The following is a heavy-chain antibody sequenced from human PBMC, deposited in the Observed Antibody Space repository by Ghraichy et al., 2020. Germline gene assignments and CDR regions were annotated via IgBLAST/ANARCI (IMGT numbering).Heavy chain of an antibody. CDR3: ARREGSGSYYLVDY. Sequence: GGSLRLSCAASGFTFSSYAMHWVRQAPGKGLEWVAVISYDGSNKYYADSVKGRFTISRDNSKNTLYLQMNSLRAEDTAVYYCARREGSGSYYLVDYWGQGTLVTVSS. J-gene: IGHJ4*02. V-gene: IGHV3-30-3*01. D-gene: IGHD1-26*01. CDR2: ISYDGSNK. CDR1: GFTFSSYA.